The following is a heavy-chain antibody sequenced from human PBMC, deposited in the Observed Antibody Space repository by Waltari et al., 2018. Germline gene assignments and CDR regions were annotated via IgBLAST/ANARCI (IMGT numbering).Heavy chain of an antibody. CDR2: IYYSGST. J-gene: IGHJ4*02. CDR1: GGSISSSSYY. V-gene: IGHV4-39*07. Sequence: QLQLQESGPGLVKPSETLSLPCTVSGGSISSSSYYWGWIRQPPGKGLEWIGSIYYSGSTYYNPSLKSRVTISVDTSKNQFSLKLSSVTAADTAVYYCARQYLEYSSPVGFDYWGQGTLVTVSS. CDR3: ARQYLEYSSPVGFDY. D-gene: IGHD6-6*01.